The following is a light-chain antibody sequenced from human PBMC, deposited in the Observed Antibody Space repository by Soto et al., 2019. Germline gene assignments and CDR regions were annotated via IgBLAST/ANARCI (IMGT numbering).Light chain of an antibody. J-gene: IGKJ5*01. CDR3: QQYNTWRSIS. CDR1: QSLSSSY. CDR2: GAS. V-gene: IGKV3-15*01. Sequence: EFVLTQSPGTLSLSPGERATLSCRASQSLSSSYLAWYQQKPGQAPRLLIYGASTRATGIPARFSGSGSGTEFTLTVSSLQSEDFEVYYCQQYNTWRSISFGQGTRLEIK.